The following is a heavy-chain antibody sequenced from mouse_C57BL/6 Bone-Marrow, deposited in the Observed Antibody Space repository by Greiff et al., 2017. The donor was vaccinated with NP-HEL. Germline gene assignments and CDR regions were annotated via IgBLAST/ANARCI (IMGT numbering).Heavy chain of an antibody. Sequence: EVQLVESGGDLVKPGGSLKLSCAASGFTFSSYGMSWVRQTPDKRLEWVATISSGGSYTYYPDSVKGRFTSSSDNAKNTLYLQMSSLNSEDTAMYYCAVEDYGSYAMDYWGQGTSVTVSS. CDR3: AVEDYGSYAMDY. J-gene: IGHJ4*01. D-gene: IGHD1-1*01. V-gene: IGHV5-6*01. CDR2: ISSGGSYT. CDR1: GFTFSSYG.